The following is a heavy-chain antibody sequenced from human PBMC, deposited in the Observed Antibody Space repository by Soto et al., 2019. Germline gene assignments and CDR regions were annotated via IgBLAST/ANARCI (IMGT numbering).Heavy chain of an antibody. Sequence: GGSLRLSCAASGFTFSNAWMNWVRQAPGKGLEWVGRIKSKTDGGTTDYAAPVKGRFTIARDDSKNTLYLQMNSLKTEDTAVYYCTTFTQTYYDFWSGYYQIDYWGQGTLVTVSS. CDR1: GFTFSNAW. CDR2: IKSKTDGGTT. V-gene: IGHV3-15*07. J-gene: IGHJ4*02. D-gene: IGHD3-3*01. CDR3: TTFTQTYYDFWSGYYQIDY.